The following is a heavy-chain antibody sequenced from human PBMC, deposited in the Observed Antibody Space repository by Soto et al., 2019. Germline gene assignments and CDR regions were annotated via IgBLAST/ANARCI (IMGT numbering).Heavy chain of an antibody. CDR3: ARSYYDILTGYPPDAFDI. J-gene: IGHJ3*02. CDR2: ISSSGSTI. V-gene: IGHV3-11*01. D-gene: IGHD3-9*01. Sequence: PGGSLRLSCAASGFTFSDYYMSWIRQAPGKGLEWVSYISSSGSTIYYADSVKGRFTISRDNAKNSLYLQMNSLRAEDTAVYYCARSYYDILTGYPPDAFDIWGQGTMVTVSS. CDR1: GFTFSDYY.